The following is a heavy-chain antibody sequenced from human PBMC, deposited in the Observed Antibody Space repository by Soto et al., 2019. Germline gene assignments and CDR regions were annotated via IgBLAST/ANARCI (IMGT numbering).Heavy chain of an antibody. Sequence: GAPAKVSCKASGYTFNSYCISWVRQAPGQGLEWMGWISSYXXNXXXXXKXXGRVTMTTETSTSTAYMELRSLRSDDTAVYYCARDAPTSYYYAGMDVWGQGTTVTVSS. V-gene: IGHV1-18*04. CDR1: GYTFNSYC. CDR3: ARDAPTSYYYAGMDV. J-gene: IGHJ6*02. D-gene: IGHD1-1*01. CDR2: ISSYXXNX.